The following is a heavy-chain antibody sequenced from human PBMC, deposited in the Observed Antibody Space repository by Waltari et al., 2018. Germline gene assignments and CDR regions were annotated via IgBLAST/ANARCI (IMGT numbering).Heavy chain of an antibody. CDR1: GNTFIDYY. Sequence: EVQLVQSGTEVKKPGATVRVTCTTSGNTFIDYYIHWVQQAPGKGLQWMGHIDPENGETVYAEKFRDRITITADKSTDTVYMELSGLRFEDTAMYYCAFRGAFDVWGQGTVVSVSS. V-gene: IGHV1-69-2*01. J-gene: IGHJ3*01. CDR3: AFRGAFDV. CDR2: IDPENGET.